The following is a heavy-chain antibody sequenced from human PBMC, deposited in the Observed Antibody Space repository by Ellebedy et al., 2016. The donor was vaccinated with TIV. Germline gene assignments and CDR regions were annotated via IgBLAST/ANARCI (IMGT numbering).Heavy chain of an antibody. CDR3: ARNVLIFTFDKWYADL. CDR2: IYYEGNT. V-gene: IGHV4-39*01. CDR1: GDSIISDSYY. J-gene: IGHJ2*01. Sequence: SETLSLTCGVSGDSIISDSYYWGWIRQPPGKGLEWIGTIYYEGNTYYNPSLKSRVTISVDTSKKQFSLNLSSVTAADTGVYYCARNVLIFTFDKWYADLWGRGTLVTVSS. D-gene: IGHD3/OR15-3a*01.